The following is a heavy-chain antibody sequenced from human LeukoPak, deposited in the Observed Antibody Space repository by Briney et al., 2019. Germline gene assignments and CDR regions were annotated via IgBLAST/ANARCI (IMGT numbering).Heavy chain of an antibody. D-gene: IGHD2-15*01. J-gene: IGHJ4*02. V-gene: IGHV3-7*01. CDR2: IKQDESEK. Sequence: GGSLRLSCAASGFTFSRYWMSWVRQAPGKGLEWVANIKQDESEKYYVDSVEGRFTISRHNAKNSLYLQMDSLRAEDTAVYYCVRDCSSGSCSLFDYWGQGTLVTVSS. CDR1: GFTFSRYW. CDR3: VRDCSSGSCSLFDY.